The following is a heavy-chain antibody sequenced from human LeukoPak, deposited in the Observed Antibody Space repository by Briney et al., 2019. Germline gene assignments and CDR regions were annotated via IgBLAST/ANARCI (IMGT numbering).Heavy chain of an antibody. D-gene: IGHD5-12*01. Sequence: PGGSLRLSCAASGFTLSSYWLHWVRQAPGKGLVWVSRINSDGSSIIYADSVKGRFTISRDNAKNTLYLQMNSLRVEDTAVYYCAREGRVSGYDFDCWGQGTLVTVSS. CDR3: AREGRVSGYDFDC. V-gene: IGHV3-74*01. J-gene: IGHJ4*02. CDR1: GFTLSSYW. CDR2: INSDGSSI.